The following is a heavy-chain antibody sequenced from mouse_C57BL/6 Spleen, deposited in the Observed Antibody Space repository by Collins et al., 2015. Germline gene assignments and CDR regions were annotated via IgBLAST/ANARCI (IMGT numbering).Heavy chain of an antibody. J-gene: IGHJ2*01. Sequence: GSTDYNAAFISRLSISKDNSKSQVFFKMNSLQADDTAIYYCASLYDGYYYFDYWGQGTTLTVSS. CDR3: ASLYDGYYYFDY. V-gene: IGHV2-2*01. CDR2: GST. D-gene: IGHD2-3*01.